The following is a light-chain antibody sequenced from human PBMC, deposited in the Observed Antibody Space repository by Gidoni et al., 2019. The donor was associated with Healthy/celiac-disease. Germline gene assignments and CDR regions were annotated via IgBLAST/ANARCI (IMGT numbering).Light chain of an antibody. CDR1: QSISSW. Sequence: DIQMTQSPSTLSASVGDRVTITCRASQSISSWLAWYQQKPGKAPKLLIYKASSLESGVPSRFSGSGSGTDFPLSISSLPPDDFASYYCQQYNSYSPLTFGGGTQVEIK. J-gene: IGKJ4*01. CDR3: QQYNSYSPLT. CDR2: KAS. V-gene: IGKV1-5*03.